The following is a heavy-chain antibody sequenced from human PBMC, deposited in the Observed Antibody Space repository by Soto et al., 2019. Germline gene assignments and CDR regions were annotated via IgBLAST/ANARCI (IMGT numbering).Heavy chain of an antibody. Sequence: EVQLLESGGGLVQPGGSLRLSCTAFGFTFSSYAMTWVRQAPGKGLAWVSSISGSGGSTYYADSVKGRFTISRDNSKNTLYLQMNSLRAEDTAVYFCVKAPYSSGWSYYFDYWGQGTLVTVSS. J-gene: IGHJ4*02. CDR3: VKAPYSSGWSYYFDY. CDR2: ISGSGGST. V-gene: IGHV3-23*01. CDR1: GFTFSSYA. D-gene: IGHD6-19*01.